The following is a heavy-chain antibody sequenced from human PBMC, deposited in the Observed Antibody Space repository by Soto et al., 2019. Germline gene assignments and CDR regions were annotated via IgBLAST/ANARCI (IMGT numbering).Heavy chain of an antibody. J-gene: IGHJ6*02. CDR3: ARAHYGDYGYGMDV. D-gene: IGHD4-17*01. CDR2: IYHSGST. Sequence: QLQLQESGSGLVKPSQTLSLTCAVSGGSISSGGYSWSWIRQPPGKGLEWIGYIYHSGSTYYNPSLKSRVPITVYRAKNQFSLKLSSVTAADTAVYYCARAHYGDYGYGMDVWGQGTTVTVSS. V-gene: IGHV4-30-2*01. CDR1: GGSISSGGYS.